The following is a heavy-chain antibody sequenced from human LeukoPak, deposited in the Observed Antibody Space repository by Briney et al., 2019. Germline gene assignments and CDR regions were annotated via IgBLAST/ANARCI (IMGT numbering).Heavy chain of an antibody. J-gene: IGHJ4*02. CDR2: ISYDGSNK. D-gene: IGHD3-10*01. Sequence: PGRSLRLSFAASGFTFSSYAMHWVRQAPGKGLEWVAVISYDGSNKYYADSVKGRFTISRDNSKNTLYLQMNSLRAEDTAVYYCARDVVRYGRYVPGDYWGQGTLVTVSS. CDR3: ARDVVRYGRYVPGDY. V-gene: IGHV3-30-3*01. CDR1: GFTFSSYA.